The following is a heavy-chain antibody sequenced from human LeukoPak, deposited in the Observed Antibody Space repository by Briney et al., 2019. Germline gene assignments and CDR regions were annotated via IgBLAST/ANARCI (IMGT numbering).Heavy chain of an antibody. J-gene: IGHJ4*02. CDR1: GFTLVDYG. D-gene: IGHD3-9*01. V-gene: IGHV3-49*04. CDR3: VRDKDWSYDY. Sequence: AGGSLRLSCTASGFTLVDYGVGWVRQAPGRGLQWVGFIRGKAYGGTTEYAASVKGRFSISRDDSNTIAYLHMNSLKTEDTAVYYCVRDKDWSYDYRGQGTLVTVSS. CDR2: IRGKAYGGTT.